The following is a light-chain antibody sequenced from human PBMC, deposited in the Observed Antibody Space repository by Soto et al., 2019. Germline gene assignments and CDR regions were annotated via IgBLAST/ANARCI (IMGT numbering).Light chain of an antibody. J-gene: IGKJ1*01. CDR3: QHYNSYSEA. V-gene: IGKV3-20*01. CDR1: QSVSSSY. Sequence: EIVLTQSPGTLSLSPGARAPLSCRASQSVSSSYLAWYQQKPGQAPRLLIYGASTRATGIPARFSGSGSGTEFTLTISSLQPDDFATYYCQHYNSYSEAFGQGTKVDIK. CDR2: GAS.